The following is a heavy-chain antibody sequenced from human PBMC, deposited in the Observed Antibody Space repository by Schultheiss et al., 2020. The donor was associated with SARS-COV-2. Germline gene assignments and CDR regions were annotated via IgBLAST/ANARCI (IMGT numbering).Heavy chain of an antibody. V-gene: IGHV4-31*03. D-gene: IGHD4-11*01. CDR3: AREATVGYFDY. CDR2: IYYSGST. Sequence: LRLSCTVSGGSISSGGYYWSWIRQHPGKGLEWIGYIYYSGSTYYNPSLKSRVTISVDTSKNQFSLKLSSVTAADTAVYYCAREATVGYFDYWGQGTLVTVSS. J-gene: IGHJ4*02. CDR1: GGSISSGGYY.